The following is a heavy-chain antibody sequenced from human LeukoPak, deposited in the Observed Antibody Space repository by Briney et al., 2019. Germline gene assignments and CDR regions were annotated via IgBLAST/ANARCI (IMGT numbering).Heavy chain of an antibody. J-gene: IGHJ6*02. V-gene: IGHV1-18*01. Sequence: ASVKVSCKASGYTFTSYGIGWVRQAPGQGLEWLGWISAYNGNTNYAQKLQGRVTMTTDTSTSTAYMELRSLRSDDTAVYYCARYYYYYYGMDVWGQGTTVTVSS. CDR3: ARYYYYYYGMDV. CDR2: ISAYNGNT. CDR1: GYTFTSYG.